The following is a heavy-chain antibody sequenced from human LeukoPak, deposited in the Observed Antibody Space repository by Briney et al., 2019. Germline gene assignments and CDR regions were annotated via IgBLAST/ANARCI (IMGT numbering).Heavy chain of an antibody. CDR3: ARGIAVAVNWFDP. CDR2: IYYSGST. D-gene: IGHD6-19*01. Sequence: KPPETLSLTCTVSGGPISSSNYYWGWIRQPPGKGLEWIGSIYYSGSTYYNPSLKSRVTISVDTSKNQFALKLSSVTVADTAVYHCARGIAVAVNWFDPWGQGTLVTVSS. CDR1: GGPISSSNYY. J-gene: IGHJ5*02. V-gene: IGHV4-39*01.